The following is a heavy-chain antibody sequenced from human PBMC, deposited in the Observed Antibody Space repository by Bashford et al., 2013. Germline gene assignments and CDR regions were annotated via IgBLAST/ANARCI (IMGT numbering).Heavy chain of an antibody. V-gene: IGHV4-4*08. CDR1: GVSISPYY. CDR2: IFPTGDT. CDR3: ARGDDRSPAALFHD. D-gene: IGHD1-1*01. Sequence: SETLSLTCSVSGVSISPYYWSWIRQSPRQGLEWIGYIFPTGDTRYNPSFKSRVSMSRDTSKSQFSLRLDSVTAADTAVYFCARGDDRSPAALFHDWGRGTLVTVSS. J-gene: IGHJ4*01.